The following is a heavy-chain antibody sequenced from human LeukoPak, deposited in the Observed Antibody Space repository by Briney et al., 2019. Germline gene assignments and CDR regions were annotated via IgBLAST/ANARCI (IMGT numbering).Heavy chain of an antibody. CDR1: GFTFSNYW. V-gene: IGHV3-74*01. Sequence: GGSLRLSCAASGFTFSNYWMHWVRQAPGKGLVWVSRINSNGSTTSHADSVKGRFTISRDNAKNTLYLQMNSLRAEDTAVYYCARGSDREAVAGLNRFDPWGQGTLVSVPS. D-gene: IGHD6-19*01. J-gene: IGHJ5*02. CDR3: ARGSDREAVAGLNRFDP. CDR2: INSNGSTT.